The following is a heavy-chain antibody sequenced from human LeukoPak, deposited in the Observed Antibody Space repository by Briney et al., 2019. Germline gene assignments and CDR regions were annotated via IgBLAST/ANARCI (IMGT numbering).Heavy chain of an antibody. D-gene: IGHD6-13*01. Sequence: GGSLRLSCAASGFTFSSDAMSWVRQAPGRGLEWVSAISGSGGSTYYADSVKGRFTISRDNSKNTLYLQMNSLRAEDTAVYYCAKVRSSSWGYMDVWGKGTTVTVSS. CDR1: GFTFSSDA. CDR3: AKVRSSSWGYMDV. J-gene: IGHJ6*03. CDR2: ISGSGGST. V-gene: IGHV3-23*01.